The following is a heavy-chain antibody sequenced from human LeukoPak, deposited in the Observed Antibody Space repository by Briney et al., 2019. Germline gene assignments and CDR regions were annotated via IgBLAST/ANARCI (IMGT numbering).Heavy chain of an antibody. CDR3: ARGYSYGLGAFDY. V-gene: IGHV3-30-3*01. D-gene: IGHD5-18*01. J-gene: IGHJ4*02. CDR2: ISYDGSNK. Sequence: PGRSLRLSCAASGFTFSSYAMHWVRQAPGKGLEWEAVISYDGSNKYYADSVKGRFTISRDNSKNTLYLQMNSLRAEDTAVYYCARGYSYGLGAFDYWGQGTLVTVSS. CDR1: GFTFSSYA.